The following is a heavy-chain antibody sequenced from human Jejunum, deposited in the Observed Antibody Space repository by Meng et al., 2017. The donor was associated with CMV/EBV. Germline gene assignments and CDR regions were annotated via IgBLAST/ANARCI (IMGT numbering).Heavy chain of an antibody. CDR1: GFSPRDHH. V-gene: IGHV3-72*01. J-gene: IGHJ4*02. Sequence: GFSPRDHHMDWVRQAPGKGLEWIGHSRNKAKSYTTEYAASVKGRFTISRDASKNSLYLQMSSLKTEDTAVYYCARVISDIYFFDYWGQGALVTVSS. CDR3: ARVISDIYFFDY. CDR2: SRNKAKSYTT. D-gene: IGHD3-9*01.